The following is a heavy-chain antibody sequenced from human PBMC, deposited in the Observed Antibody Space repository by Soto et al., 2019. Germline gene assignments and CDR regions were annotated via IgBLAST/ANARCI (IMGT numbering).Heavy chain of an antibody. CDR1: GYNLTGYY. CDR3: SRVESSSSLYYYYYYGMDV. Sequence: QVQLVQSGAEVKKPGASVKVSCKSSGYNLTGYYMHWVRQAPGQGLEWMAWINPNSGVTNYAQKFQGRDTMSRYTCISTADMELSRLRSDGTAVYSCSRVESSSSLYYYYYYGMDVWGQGTTVTVSS. V-gene: IGHV1-2*02. D-gene: IGHD6-6*01. CDR2: INPNSGVT. J-gene: IGHJ6*02.